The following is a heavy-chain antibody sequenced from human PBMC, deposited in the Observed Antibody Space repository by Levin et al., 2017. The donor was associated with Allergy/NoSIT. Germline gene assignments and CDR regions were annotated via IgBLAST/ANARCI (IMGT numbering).Heavy chain of an antibody. Sequence: SETLSLTCTVSGGSISSGGYYWSWIRQHPGKGLEWIGYIYYSGSTYYNPSLKSRVTISVDTSKNQFSLKLSSVTAADTAVYYCATTNWNYGWGFDYWGQGTLVTVSS. CDR1: GGSISSGGYY. CDR2: IYYSGST. V-gene: IGHV4-31*03. D-gene: IGHD1-7*01. CDR3: ATTNWNYGWGFDY. J-gene: IGHJ4*02.